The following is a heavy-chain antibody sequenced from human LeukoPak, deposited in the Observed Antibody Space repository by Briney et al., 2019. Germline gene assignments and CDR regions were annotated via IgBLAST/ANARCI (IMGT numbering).Heavy chain of an antibody. CDR3: ARDQRCSSTSCYGWFDP. J-gene: IGHJ5*02. V-gene: IGHV1-2*02. D-gene: IGHD2-2*01. Sequence: ASVKVSCKASGYTFTCYYMHWVRQAPGQGLEWMGWINPNSGGTNYAQKFQGRVTMTRDTSISTAYMELSRLRSDDTAVYYCARDQRCSSTSCYGWFDPWGQGTLVTVSS. CDR2: INPNSGGT. CDR1: GYTFTCYY.